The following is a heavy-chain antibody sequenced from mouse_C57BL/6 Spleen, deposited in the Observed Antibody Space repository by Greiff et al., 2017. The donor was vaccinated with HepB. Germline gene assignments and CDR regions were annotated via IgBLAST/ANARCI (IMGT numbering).Heavy chain of an antibody. CDR1: GYTFTDYY. J-gene: IGHJ2*01. CDR3: ARGGLRRVDY. V-gene: IGHV1-26*01. D-gene: IGHD2-4*01. CDR2: INPNNGGT. Sequence: VQLQQSGPELVKPGASVKISCKASGYTFTDYYMNWVKQSHGKSLEWIGDINPNNGGTSYNQKFKGKATLTVDKSSSTAYMELRSLTSEDSAVYYCARGGLRRVDYWGQGTTLTVSS.